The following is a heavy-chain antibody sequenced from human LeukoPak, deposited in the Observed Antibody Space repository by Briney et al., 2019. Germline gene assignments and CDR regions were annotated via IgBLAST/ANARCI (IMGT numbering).Heavy chain of an antibody. CDR2: ISYDGSNK. CDR3: AKYLAHSSGWLLDAFDI. D-gene: IGHD6-19*01. Sequence: GGSLRLFCAASGFTFSGSGMHWVRQAPGKGLEWVAVISYDGSNKYYADSVKGRFIISRDNSKNTLYVQMNSLRAEDTAVYYCAKYLAHSSGWLLDAFDIWGQGTMVTVSS. V-gene: IGHV3-30*18. CDR1: GFTFSGSG. J-gene: IGHJ3*02.